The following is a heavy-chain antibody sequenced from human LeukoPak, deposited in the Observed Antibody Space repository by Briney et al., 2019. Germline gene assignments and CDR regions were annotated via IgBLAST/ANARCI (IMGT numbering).Heavy chain of an antibody. J-gene: IGHJ4*02. CDR3: AKDQSDDYDSSGYNY. D-gene: IGHD3-22*01. CDR2: ISGSGGST. V-gene: IGHV3-23*01. CDR1: GFTFSSYA. Sequence: GGSLRLSCAASGFTFSSYAMSWVRQAPGKGLEWVSAISGSGGSTYYADSVKGRFTISRDNSKNTLYLQMNCLRAEDTAVYYCAKDQSDDYDSSGYNYWGQGTLVTVSS.